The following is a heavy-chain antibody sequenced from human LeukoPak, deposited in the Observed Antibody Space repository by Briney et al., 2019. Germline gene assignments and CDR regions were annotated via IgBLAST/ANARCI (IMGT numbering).Heavy chain of an antibody. D-gene: IGHD3-22*01. CDR1: GYTFGSFW. Sequence: KLACKASGYTFGSFWMRWVRQVAGKGMEWVANLKEDGSEKYYVDSVKGRFTISRDNAKNSLYLQMNSLRAEDTAVYYCAREANYYDSSGYYLDYWGQGTLVTVSS. J-gene: IGHJ4*02. V-gene: IGHV3-7*01. CDR3: AREANYYDSSGYYLDY. CDR2: LKEDGSEK.